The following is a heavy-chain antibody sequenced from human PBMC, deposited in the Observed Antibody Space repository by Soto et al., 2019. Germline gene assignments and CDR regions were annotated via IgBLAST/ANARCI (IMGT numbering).Heavy chain of an antibody. CDR1: GVSVSSPSFY. Sequence: SETLSLTCSVSGVSVSSPSFYWAWVRQSPGKGLEWIGSLYYIGSAYYSPSRKSRITISADSSRNQLSLKMASVTAADTGLYFCTRQPTRGYPPQEFDHWCQGALGPVAS. J-gene: IGHJ4*02. V-gene: IGHV4-39*01. D-gene: IGHD2-15*01. CDR2: LYYIGSA. CDR3: TRQPTRGYPPQEFDH.